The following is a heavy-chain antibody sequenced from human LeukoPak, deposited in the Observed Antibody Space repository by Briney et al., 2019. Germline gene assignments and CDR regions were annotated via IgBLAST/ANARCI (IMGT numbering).Heavy chain of an antibody. CDR3: APQWSEAYYYYYMDV. V-gene: IGHV3-11*04. Sequence: GGSLRLSCAASGFTFSDYYMSWIRQAPGKGLEWVSYISSSGSTIYYADSVKGRFTISRDNAKNSLYLQMNSLRAEDTAVYYCAPQWSEAYYYYYMDVWGKGTTVTVSS. D-gene: IGHD6-19*01. CDR1: GFTFSDYY. CDR2: ISSSGSTI. J-gene: IGHJ6*03.